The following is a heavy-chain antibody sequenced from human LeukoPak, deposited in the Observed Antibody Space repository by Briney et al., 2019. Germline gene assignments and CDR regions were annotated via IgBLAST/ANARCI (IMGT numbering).Heavy chain of an antibody. Sequence: KTSETLSLTCTVSGGSISSYYWSWIRQPPGKGLEWIGYIYHSGSTNYNPSLKSRVTISVDTSKNQFSLKLSSVTAADTAVYYCARGATIFGYMDVWGKGTTVTVSS. CDR1: GGSISSYY. V-gene: IGHV4-59*01. CDR2: IYHSGST. J-gene: IGHJ6*03. D-gene: IGHD5-12*01. CDR3: ARGATIFGYMDV.